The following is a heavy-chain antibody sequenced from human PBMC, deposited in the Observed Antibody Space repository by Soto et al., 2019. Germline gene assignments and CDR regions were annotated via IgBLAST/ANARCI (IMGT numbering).Heavy chain of an antibody. J-gene: IGHJ6*02. CDR2: IRSIANSYAA. Sequence: GGSLKLSCAASGFTFSGSAMHWVRQSSGTGLEWVGRIRSIANSYAAAYAASVKGRFTISRDGSKNTAYLQMNSLKTEDTAVYSGTSHSDRAEPGITFYGMDVWGQGTMVTVSS. D-gene: IGHD6-13*01. CDR3: TSHSDRAEPGITFYGMDV. V-gene: IGHV3-73*01. CDR1: GFTFSGSA.